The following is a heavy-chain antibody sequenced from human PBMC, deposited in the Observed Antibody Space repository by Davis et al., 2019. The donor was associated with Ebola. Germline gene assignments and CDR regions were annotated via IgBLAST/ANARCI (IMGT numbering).Heavy chain of an antibody. CDR3: VKSGLSFGVVKYHYGMDV. V-gene: IGHV3-23*01. Sequence: GGSLRLSCAASGFTFSSYAMHWVRQAPGKGLEWVSTFGTGGDTYYADSVKGRFAISRDNSRGTLYLQMNSLRVEDSAIYYCVKSGLSFGVVKYHYGMDVWGKGTTVTVSS. D-gene: IGHD3-3*01. J-gene: IGHJ6*04. CDR1: GFTFSSYA. CDR2: FGTGGDT.